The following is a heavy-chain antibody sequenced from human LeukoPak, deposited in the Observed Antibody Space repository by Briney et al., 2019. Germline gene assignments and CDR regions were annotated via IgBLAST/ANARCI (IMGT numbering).Heavy chain of an antibody. CDR2: FYTSGST. Sequence: SETLSLTCTVSGGSISSNDWSWIRQPAGKGLEWIGRFYTSGSTNYNPSLKSRVTMSVDTSKNQFSLKLSSVTAADTAVYYCATDPGSGMKHWFDPWGQGTLVIVSS. CDR1: GGSISSND. V-gene: IGHV4-4*07. CDR3: ATDPGSGMKHWFDP. J-gene: IGHJ5*02. D-gene: IGHD3-10*01.